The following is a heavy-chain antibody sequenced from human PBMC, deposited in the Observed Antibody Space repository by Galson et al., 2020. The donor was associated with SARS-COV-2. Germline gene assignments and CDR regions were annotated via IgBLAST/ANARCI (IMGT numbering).Heavy chain of an antibody. CDR3: AKDNGHWLALDN. J-gene: IGHJ4*02. V-gene: IGHV3-30*02. CDR1: GFTFRDYG. D-gene: IGHD6-19*01. Sequence: GGSLRLSCATSGFTFRDYGMHWVRQAPGKGLEWVAFILYDGSNAFYADSVRGRFTISRDNSNNTVYMEMNNVKVEDTSVYYCAKDNGHWLALDNWGQGTLVTVSS. CDR2: ILYDGSNA.